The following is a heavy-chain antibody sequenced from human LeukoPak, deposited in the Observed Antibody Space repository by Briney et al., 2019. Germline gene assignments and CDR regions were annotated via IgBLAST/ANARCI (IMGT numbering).Heavy chain of an antibody. Sequence: PGGSLRLSCAASGFTFSSYWMSWVRQAPGKGLEWVANIKQDGSEKYYVDSVKGRFTISRDNAKNSLYLQMNSLRAEDTAVYYCARGGATVVTRPSDYWGQGTLVTVSS. CDR3: ARGGATVVTRPSDY. CDR2: IKQDGSEK. V-gene: IGHV3-7*01. J-gene: IGHJ4*02. D-gene: IGHD4-23*01. CDR1: GFTFSSYW.